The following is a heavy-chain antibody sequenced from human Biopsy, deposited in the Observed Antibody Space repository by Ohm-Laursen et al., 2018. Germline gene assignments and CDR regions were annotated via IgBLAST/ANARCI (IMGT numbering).Heavy chain of an antibody. V-gene: IGHV1-46*01. J-gene: IGHJ6*02. CDR3: ARAGVGSDGTDSYYYGMDV. D-gene: IGHD5-24*01. CDR1: GNTFATYH. Sequence: ASVKVSCKASGNTFATYHIHWVRQAPGQGLEWMRVISPSGATTSFSQKFQGRITMTRDTSTGTVYMDLNSLGSEDTAVYYCARAGVGSDGTDSYYYGMDVWGPGTTVTVSS. CDR2: ISPSGATT.